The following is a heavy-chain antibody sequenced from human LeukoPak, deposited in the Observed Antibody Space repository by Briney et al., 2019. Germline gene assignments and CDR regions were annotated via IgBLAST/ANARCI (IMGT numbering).Heavy chain of an antibody. CDR2: ISSSSSYI. CDR3: AGDPKGGSCFDY. J-gene: IGHJ4*02. Sequence: GGSLRLSCAASGFTFSSYSMNWVRQAPGKGLEWVSSISSSSSYIYYADSVKGRFTISRDNAKNSLYLQMNSLRAEDTAVYYCAGDPKGGSCFDYWGQGTLVTASS. D-gene: IGHD2-15*01. CDR1: GFTFSSYS. V-gene: IGHV3-21*01.